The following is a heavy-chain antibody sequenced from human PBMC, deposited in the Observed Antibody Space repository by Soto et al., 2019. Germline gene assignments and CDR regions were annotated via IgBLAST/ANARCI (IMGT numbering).Heavy chain of an antibody. D-gene: IGHD6-19*01. CDR3: ARAEVAVAGSVWFDA. CDR2: IFYSGST. J-gene: IGHJ5*01. Sequence: SETLSLTCTVSGDSITSGDYYWSWVRQPPGKGLEWIGYIFYSGSTYYKASLKSRVTISLDMSSNQFSLKLTSVTAADTAVYYCARAEVAVAGSVWFDAWGHGTLVTVSS. CDR1: GDSITSGDYY. V-gene: IGHV4-30-4*01.